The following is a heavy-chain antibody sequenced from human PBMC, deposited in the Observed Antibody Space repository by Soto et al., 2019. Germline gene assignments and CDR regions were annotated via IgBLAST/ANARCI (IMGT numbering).Heavy chain of an antibody. D-gene: IGHD2-21*01. V-gene: IGHV4-31*03. Sequence: VQLLESGPGLVKASQTRSLTCKVAGATITNGDYYWSWIRQHPGKGLEWIGYIYYNGDTKYNPSLKSRVIMSVDTSKNLFSLKLTSVTAADTAVYFCSRLDPPYSLDNWGQGTLVTVSS. CDR1: GATITNGDYY. CDR3: SRLDPPYSLDN. CDR2: IYYNGDT. J-gene: IGHJ4*02.